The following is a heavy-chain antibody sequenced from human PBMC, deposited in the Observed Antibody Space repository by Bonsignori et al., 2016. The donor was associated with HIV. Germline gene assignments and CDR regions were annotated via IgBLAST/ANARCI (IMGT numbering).Heavy chain of an antibody. CDR3: ARSRLAVAGNDFDY. CDR2: ISSSSSYI. Sequence: VRQMPGKGLEWVSSISSSSSYIYYADSVKGRFTISRDNAKNSLYLQMNSLRAEDTAVYYCARSRLAVAGNDFDYWGQGTLVTVSS. J-gene: IGHJ4*02. V-gene: IGHV3-21*01. D-gene: IGHD6-19*01.